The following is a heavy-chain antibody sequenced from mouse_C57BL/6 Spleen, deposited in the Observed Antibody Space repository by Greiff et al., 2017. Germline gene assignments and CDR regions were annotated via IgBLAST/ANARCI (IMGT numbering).Heavy chain of an antibody. CDR3: ARFSIYYDYDVHAMDY. D-gene: IGHD2-4*01. CDR1: GYTFTDYY. V-gene: IGHV1-84*01. J-gene: IGHJ4*01. CDR2: IYPGSGNT. Sequence: QVQLQQSGPELVKPGASVKISCKASGYTFTDYYINWVKQRPGQGLEWIGWIYPGSGNTKYNEKFKGKARLTVDTSSSTAYMQLSSLTSEDSAVYFCARFSIYYDYDVHAMDYWGQGTSVTVSS.